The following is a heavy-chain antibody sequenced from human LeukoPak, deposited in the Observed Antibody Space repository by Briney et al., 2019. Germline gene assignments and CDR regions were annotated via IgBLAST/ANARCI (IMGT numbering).Heavy chain of an antibody. J-gene: IGHJ4*02. D-gene: IGHD2-2*01. V-gene: IGHV3-21*01. CDR1: GFTFSSYS. CDR3: AREEYCSSSSCYPGTFDY. CDR2: ISSSSYI. Sequence: GGSLRLSCAASGFTFSSYSMNWVRQAPGKGLEWVSSISSSSYIYYADSVKGRFTISRDNAKNSLYLQMNSLRAEDTAVYYCAREEYCSSSSCYPGTFDYWGQGTLVTVSS.